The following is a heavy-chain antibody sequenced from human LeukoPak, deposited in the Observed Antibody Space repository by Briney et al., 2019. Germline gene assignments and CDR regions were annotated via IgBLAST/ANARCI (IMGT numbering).Heavy chain of an antibody. J-gene: IGHJ4*02. Sequence: SQTLSLTCAVSGGSISSGGYSWSWIRQPPGKGLEWIGYIYHSGSTYYNPSLKSRVTISVDTSKNQFSLKLSSVTAADTAVYYCARGRGGLWFGYDYWGQGTLVTVSS. CDR3: ARGRGGLWFGYDY. CDR1: GGSISSGGYS. CDR2: IYHSGST. D-gene: IGHD3-10*01. V-gene: IGHV4-30-2*01.